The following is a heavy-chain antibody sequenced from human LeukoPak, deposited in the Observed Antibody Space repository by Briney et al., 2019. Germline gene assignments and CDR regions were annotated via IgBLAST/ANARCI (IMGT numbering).Heavy chain of an antibody. V-gene: IGHV3-7*01. Sequence: GGSLRLSCAASGFAFSNYWMSWVSQAPGKGLEWVANMNEDGSEKNYVDSVKGRFTISRDKAQDSLYLQMNSLRAEDTAVYYCARERGYSNFDYWGQGTLLTVSS. J-gene: IGHJ4*02. CDR3: ARERGYSNFDY. D-gene: IGHD4-11*01. CDR1: GFAFSNYW. CDR2: MNEDGSEK.